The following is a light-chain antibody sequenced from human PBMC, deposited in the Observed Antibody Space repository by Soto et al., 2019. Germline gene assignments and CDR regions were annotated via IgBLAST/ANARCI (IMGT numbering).Light chain of an antibody. J-gene: IGKJ2*01. CDR1: QSIGSN. CDR3: QRYNDWPPHT. CDR2: GAS. Sequence: EVLMTQSQGTLSVSPGERVTVSCRASQSIGSNLAWYQQKPGQAPRLLIYGASTRVIGVPDRFSGGRSGTEFTLTISSLQSEDIAVYFCQRYNDWPPHTFGQGTKLEIK. V-gene: IGKV3-15*01.